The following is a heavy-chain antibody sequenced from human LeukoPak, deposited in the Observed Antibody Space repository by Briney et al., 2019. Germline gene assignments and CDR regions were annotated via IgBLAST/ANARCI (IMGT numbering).Heavy chain of an antibody. V-gene: IGHV1-8*03. CDR1: GYTFTSYD. CDR2: MNPNSGNT. Sequence: ASVKVSCKASGYTFTSYDINWVRQATGQGLEWMGWMNPNSGNTGYAQKFQGRVTITRNTSISTAYMELSSLRSEDNAVYYCARLRAKDYYYYYMDVWGKGTTVTVSS. CDR3: ARLRAKDYYYYYMDV. J-gene: IGHJ6*03.